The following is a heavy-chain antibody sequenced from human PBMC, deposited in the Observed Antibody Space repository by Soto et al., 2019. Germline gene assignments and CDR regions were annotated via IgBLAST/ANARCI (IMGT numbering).Heavy chain of an antibody. CDR2: VHHTGNT. CDR3: ARGREDHVDHHFGHLFDS. CDR1: GDSIRDSF. J-gene: IGHJ4*02. V-gene: IGHV4-59*01. D-gene: IGHD3-10*01. Sequence: SETLSLTCTVSGDSIRDSFWSWVRQPPGKGLEWIGLVHHTGNTNYNPSLETRVTMLIDASANHFSLTLTSVTPADAAIYCCARGREDHVDHHFGHLFDSWGQGTLVTVSS.